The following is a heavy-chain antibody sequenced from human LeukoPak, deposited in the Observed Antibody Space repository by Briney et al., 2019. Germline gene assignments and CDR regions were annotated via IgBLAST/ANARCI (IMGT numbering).Heavy chain of an antibody. J-gene: IGHJ4*02. V-gene: IGHV5-51*01. D-gene: IGHD1-26*01. Sequence: GESLMISCQASGYTFTSYWIGWVRQMPGKGLEWMGIFYPLDSRTMYSPSFQGQVTISADKSISTAYLQWSSLKASDTAMYYCARPPDGSLNRDYWGQGTLVTVSS. CDR3: ARPPDGSLNRDY. CDR2: FYPLDSRT. CDR1: GYTFTSYW.